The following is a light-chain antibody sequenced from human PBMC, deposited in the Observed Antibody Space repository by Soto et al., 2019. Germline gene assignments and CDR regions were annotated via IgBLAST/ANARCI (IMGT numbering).Light chain of an antibody. Sequence: DIVLAQPPSTLSLSPGERATLSCRASQSVSSDYLAWYQQKPGQAPRPLIYGASSRATGLPDRFSGSGAGTDFTLTISRLESEDFAVYYCQQYGSSPWTFGQGTKVDIK. J-gene: IGKJ1*01. CDR2: GAS. CDR3: QQYGSSPWT. CDR1: QSVSSDY. V-gene: IGKV3-20*01.